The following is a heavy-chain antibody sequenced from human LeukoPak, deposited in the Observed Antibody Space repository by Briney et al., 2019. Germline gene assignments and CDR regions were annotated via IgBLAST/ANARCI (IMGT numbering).Heavy chain of an antibody. CDR1: GFTFSSYA. V-gene: IGHV3-23*01. Sequence: GGSLRLSCAASGFTFSSYAMSWVRQAPGKGLEWVSAISGSGGSTYYADSVKGRFTISGDNSKNTLYLQMNSLRAEDTAVYYCAKGLNYDFWSGYYTNDYWGQGTLVTVSS. D-gene: IGHD3-3*01. CDR2: ISGSGGST. CDR3: AKGLNYDFWSGYYTNDY. J-gene: IGHJ4*02.